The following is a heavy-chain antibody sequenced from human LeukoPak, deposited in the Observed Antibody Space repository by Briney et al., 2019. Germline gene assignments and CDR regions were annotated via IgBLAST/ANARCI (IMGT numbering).Heavy chain of an antibody. J-gene: IGHJ6*02. D-gene: IGHD6-6*01. CDR3: ARGKLTYYYYYGMDV. V-gene: IGHV3-21*01. CDR1: GFTFSSYS. CDR2: ISSSSSYI. Sequence: GGSLRLSCAASGFTFSSYSMNWVRQAPGKGLEWVSSISSSSSYIYYADSVKGRFTISRDNAKNSLYLQMNSLRAEDTAVYYCARGKLTYYYYYGMDVWGQGTTVTVSS.